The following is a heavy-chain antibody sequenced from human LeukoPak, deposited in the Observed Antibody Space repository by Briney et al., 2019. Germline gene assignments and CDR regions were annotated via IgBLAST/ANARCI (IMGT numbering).Heavy chain of an antibody. CDR1: GGSISSYY. J-gene: IGHJ4*02. V-gene: IGHV4-59*01. D-gene: IGHD2-2*01. CDR3: ARGRAQLPYFDY. Sequence: SETLSLTCTVSGGSISSYYWSWIRQPPGKGLEWIGYIYYGGSTNYNPSLKSRVTISVDTSKNQFSLKLTSVTAADTAVYYCARGRAQLPYFDYWGQGTLVTVSS. CDR2: IYYGGST.